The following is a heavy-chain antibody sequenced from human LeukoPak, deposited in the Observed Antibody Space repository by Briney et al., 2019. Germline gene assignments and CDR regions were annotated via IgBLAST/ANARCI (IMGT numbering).Heavy chain of an antibody. J-gene: IGHJ4*02. Sequence: GSLRLSCAASGFTFSDFSDAWMSWVRQAPGKGLEWIGEIYHSGSTNCNPSLKSRVTISVDKSKNQFSLKLSSVTAADTAVYYCARVLKWRDYTRYYFDYWGQGTLVTVSS. CDR1: GFTFSDFSDAW. CDR3: ARVLKWRDYTRYYFDY. CDR2: IYHSGST. V-gene: IGHV4-4*02. D-gene: IGHD4-11*01.